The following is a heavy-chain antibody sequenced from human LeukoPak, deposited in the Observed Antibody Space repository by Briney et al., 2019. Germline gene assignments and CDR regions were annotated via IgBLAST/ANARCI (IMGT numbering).Heavy chain of an antibody. CDR2: ISAYNGNT. CDR3: ARDIAVAGTGGGDY. Sequence: ASVKVSCKASGYTFTSYDINWVRQATGQGLEWMGWISAYNGNTNYAQKLQGRVTMTTDTSTSTAYMELRSLRSDDTAVYYCARDIAVAGTGGGDYWGQGTLVTVSS. J-gene: IGHJ4*02. V-gene: IGHV1-18*01. CDR1: GYTFTSYD. D-gene: IGHD6-19*01.